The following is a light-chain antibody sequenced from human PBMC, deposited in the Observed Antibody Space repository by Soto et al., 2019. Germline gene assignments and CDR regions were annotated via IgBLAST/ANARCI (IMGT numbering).Light chain of an antibody. CDR3: QQYGSSPQT. CDR1: QSVNSSY. V-gene: IGKV3-20*01. CDR2: GAS. Sequence: EIVLTQSPGTLSLSPGERATLSCRASQSVNSSYLAWYQQKPGQAPRLLIYGASSRATGIPDRFSGSGSGTDFTLTISRLEPEDFAVDYCQQYGSSPQTFGGGTKVEIK. J-gene: IGKJ4*01.